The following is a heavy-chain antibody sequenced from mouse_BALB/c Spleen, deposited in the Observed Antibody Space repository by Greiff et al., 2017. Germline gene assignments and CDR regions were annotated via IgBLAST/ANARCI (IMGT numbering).Heavy chain of an antibody. CDR2: IWTGGGT. Sequence: QVQLKESGPGLVAPSQSLSITCTVSGFSLTSYDISWIRQPPGKGLEWLGVIWTGGGTNYNSAFMSRLSISKDNSKSQVFLKSNSLQTDDTAIYYCVREVRYAMDYWGQGTSVTVSS. V-gene: IGHV2-9-2*01. J-gene: IGHJ4*01. CDR1: GFSLTSYD. D-gene: IGHD2-14*01. CDR3: VREVRYAMDY.